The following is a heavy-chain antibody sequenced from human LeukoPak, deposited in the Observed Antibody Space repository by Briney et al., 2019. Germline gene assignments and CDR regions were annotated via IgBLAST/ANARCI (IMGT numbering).Heavy chain of an antibody. CDR3: ARRGGYCSSTSCYIFDY. Sequence: PSETLSLTCAVYGGSFSGYYWSWIRQPPGKGLEWIGEINHSGSTNYNPSLKSRVTISVDTSKNQFSLKLSSVTAADTAVYYCARRGGYCSSTSCYIFDYWGQGTLVTVSS. CDR1: GGSFSGYY. CDR2: INHSGST. V-gene: IGHV4-34*01. D-gene: IGHD2-2*02. J-gene: IGHJ4*02.